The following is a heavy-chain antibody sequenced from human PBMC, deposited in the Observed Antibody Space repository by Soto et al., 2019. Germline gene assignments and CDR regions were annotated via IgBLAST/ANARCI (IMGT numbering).Heavy chain of an antibody. D-gene: IGHD6-6*01. CDR3: ATVMTVQAFDI. J-gene: IGHJ3*02. CDR1: GYTFTRYG. Sequence: GASVKVSCKASGYTFTRYGMHWVRQAPGQSLEWMGWINAGTGQVKYSQKFQGRVLLTRDTSASTAYMELRSLRSEDTAVYYCATVMTVQAFDIWGQGTKFTVSS. V-gene: IGHV1-3*01. CDR2: INAGTGQV.